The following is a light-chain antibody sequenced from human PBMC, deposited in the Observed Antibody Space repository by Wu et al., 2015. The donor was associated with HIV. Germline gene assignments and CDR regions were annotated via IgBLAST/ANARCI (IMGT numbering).Light chain of an antibody. CDR2: GAS. V-gene: IGKV3D-20*02. CDR1: QTVNSDY. Sequence: EIVLTQSPGTLSLSPGDTATLSCRASQTVNSDYLAWYQQKHGQAPRLLIYGASSRATGIPDRFSGRGSGTDFTLTISRLEPEDSAVYYCQHHSSWPLTFGHGTRLEIK. J-gene: IGKJ5*01. CDR3: QHHSSWPLT.